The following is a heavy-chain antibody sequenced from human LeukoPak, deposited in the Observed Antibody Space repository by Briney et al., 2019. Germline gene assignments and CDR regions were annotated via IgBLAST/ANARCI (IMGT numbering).Heavy chain of an antibody. Sequence: GGSLRLSCAASGFTFSSYWMSWVRQAPGKGLEWVANIRQDGSDKWYVDSVKGRFTISRDNARNSLYLQMNNLRAEDTAVYYCARDGGNGVPFDYWGQGTLVTVSS. CDR3: ARDGGNGVPFDY. V-gene: IGHV3-7*05. D-gene: IGHD3-16*01. CDR1: GFTFSSYW. CDR2: IRQDGSDK. J-gene: IGHJ4*02.